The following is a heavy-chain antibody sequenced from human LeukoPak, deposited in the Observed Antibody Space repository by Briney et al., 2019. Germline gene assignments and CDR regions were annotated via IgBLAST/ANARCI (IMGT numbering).Heavy chain of an antibody. CDR2: INSDGSST. D-gene: IGHD2-2*01. CDR1: GFTFSTYW. CDR3: ARDLGYCSSTSCYRSFDY. Sequence: GGSLRLSCAASGFTFSTYWMHWVRQAPGKGLVWVSRINSDGSSTTYADSVKGRFTISRDNAKNTLYLQMNSLKAEDTAVYYCARDLGYCSSTSCYRSFDYWGQGILVTVSS. J-gene: IGHJ4*02. V-gene: IGHV3-74*03.